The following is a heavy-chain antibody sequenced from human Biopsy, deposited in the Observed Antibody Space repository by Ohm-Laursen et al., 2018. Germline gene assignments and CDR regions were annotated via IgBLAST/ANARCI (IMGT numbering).Heavy chain of an antibody. CDR2: IIPLIGLT. J-gene: IGHJ4*02. CDR3: ARDCNGGNCGVDF. CDR1: GGTSSNFA. D-gene: IGHD2-15*01. Sequence: ASVKVSCKASGGTSSNFAINWVRQAPGQGLECMGRIIPLIGLTNYAQKFQGRVTITADKFTNTVYMELSSLRSDDTAVYFCARDCNGGNCGVDFWGQGTLVTVS. V-gene: IGHV1-69*04.